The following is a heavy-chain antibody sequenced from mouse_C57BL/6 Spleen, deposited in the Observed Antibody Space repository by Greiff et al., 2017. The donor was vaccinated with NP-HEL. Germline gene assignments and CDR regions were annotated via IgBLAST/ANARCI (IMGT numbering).Heavy chain of an antibody. CDR1: GFTFSDYY. D-gene: IGHD2-5*01. CDR2: INYDGSST. CDR3: ARDGGYYSNYFDY. Sequence: EVKLMESEGGLVQPGSSMKLSCTASGFTFSDYYMAWVRQVPEKGLEWVANINYDGSSTYYLDSLKSRFIISRDNAKNILYLQMSSLKSEDTATYYCARDGGYYSNYFDYWGQGTTLTVSS. J-gene: IGHJ2*01. V-gene: IGHV5-16*01.